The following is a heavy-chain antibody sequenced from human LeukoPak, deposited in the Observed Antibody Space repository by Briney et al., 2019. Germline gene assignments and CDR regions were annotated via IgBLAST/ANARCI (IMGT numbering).Heavy chain of an antibody. Sequence: GGSLRLSCAASGFTFSSYAMSWVRQAPGKGLEWVSAISGGGGSTYYADSVKGRFTISRDNSKNTLHLQMNSLRADDTAVYYCARDLDGSGSYHPHGDAFDIWGQGTMVTVSS. J-gene: IGHJ3*02. D-gene: IGHD3-10*01. CDR1: GFTFSSYA. V-gene: IGHV3-23*01. CDR3: ARDLDGSGSYHPHGDAFDI. CDR2: ISGGGGST.